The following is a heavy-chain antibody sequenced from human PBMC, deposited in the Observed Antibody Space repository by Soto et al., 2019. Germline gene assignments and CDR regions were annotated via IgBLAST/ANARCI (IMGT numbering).Heavy chain of an antibody. CDR3: ARVYYYDSSGYSYYFDY. Sequence: ASVKVSCKASGYTFTNYGISWVRQAPGQGLEWMGWISAYNGNTNYAQKLQGRVTMTTDTSTSTAYMELRSLRSDDTAVYYCARVYYYDSSGYSYYFDYWGQGTLVTVLL. V-gene: IGHV1-18*01. CDR1: GYTFTNYG. J-gene: IGHJ4*02. D-gene: IGHD3-22*01. CDR2: ISAYNGNT.